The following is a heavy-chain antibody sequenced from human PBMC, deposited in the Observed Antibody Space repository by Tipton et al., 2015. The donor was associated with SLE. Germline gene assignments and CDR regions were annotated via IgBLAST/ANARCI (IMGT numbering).Heavy chain of an antibody. CDR3: ARGSYDSSGYHNWEFDY. CDR1: GGSISSHY. Sequence: TLSLTCTVSGGSISSHYWSWIRQPPGKGLEWIGYISYSGSTKYNPSLKSRVTISVDTSKNQFSLKLSSVTAADTAVYYCARGSYDSSGYHNWEFDYWGQGTLVTVSS. D-gene: IGHD3-22*01. J-gene: IGHJ4*02. V-gene: IGHV4-59*11. CDR2: ISYSGST.